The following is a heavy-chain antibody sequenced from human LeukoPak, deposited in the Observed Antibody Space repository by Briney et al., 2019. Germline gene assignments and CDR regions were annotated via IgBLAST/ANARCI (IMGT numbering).Heavy chain of an antibody. D-gene: IGHD4-17*01. CDR3: ARDGDGDYVFDP. CDR2: INTDGSTT. Sequence: GGSLRLSCAASGFTFSSYWMHWVRQVPGKGLVWVSRINTDGSTTTYADSVKGRFTNSRDNAKNTLYLQMNSLRAEDTAVYYCARDGDGDYVFDPWGQGTLVTVSS. CDR1: GFTFSSYW. J-gene: IGHJ5*02. V-gene: IGHV3-74*01.